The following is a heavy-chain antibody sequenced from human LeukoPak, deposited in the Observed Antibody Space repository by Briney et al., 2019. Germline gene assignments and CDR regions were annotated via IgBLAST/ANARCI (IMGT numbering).Heavy chain of an antibody. CDR2: IKQDGSEK. Sequence: TGGSLRLSCTASGFTFGDYAMSWFRQAPGKGLEWVANIKQDGSEKYYVDSVKGRFTISRDNAKNSLYLQMNSLRAEDTAVYYCARPSGGWGQGTLVTVSS. CDR3: ARPSGG. D-gene: IGHD3-10*01. V-gene: IGHV3-7*03. CDR1: GFTFGDYA. J-gene: IGHJ4*02.